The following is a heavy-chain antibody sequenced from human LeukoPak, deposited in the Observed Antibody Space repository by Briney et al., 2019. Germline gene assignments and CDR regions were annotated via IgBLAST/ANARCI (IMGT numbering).Heavy chain of an antibody. CDR3: ARGNYYGQDY. V-gene: IGHV3-74*01. D-gene: IGHD3-10*01. CDR1: GFTFSSYW. Sequence: PGGSLRLSCGASGFTFSSYWMHWVRQAPGKGLVWISRINSDGSTTSYADSVKGRFTISRDNAKNTLYLQMNSLRAEDTAVYYCARGNYYGQDYWGQETLVTVSS. J-gene: IGHJ4*02. CDR2: INSDGSTT.